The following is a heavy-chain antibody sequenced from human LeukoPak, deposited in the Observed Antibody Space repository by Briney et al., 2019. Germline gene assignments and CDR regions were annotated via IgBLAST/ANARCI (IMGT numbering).Heavy chain of an antibody. CDR3: ARGTPGILSPYGMDV. CDR1: GFTFSSYW. D-gene: IGHD3-10*01. J-gene: IGHJ6*02. V-gene: IGHV3-74*01. Sequence: GGSLRLSCAASGFTFSSYWMHWVRQAPGKGLVWVSRNNSDGSSTSYADSVKGRFTISRDNAKNTLYLQMNSLRAEDTAVYYCARGTPGILSPYGMDVWGQGTTVTVSS. CDR2: NNSDGSST.